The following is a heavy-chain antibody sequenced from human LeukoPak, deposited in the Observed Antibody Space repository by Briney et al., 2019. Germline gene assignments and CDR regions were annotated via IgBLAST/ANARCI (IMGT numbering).Heavy chain of an antibody. CDR1: GGSISSYY. CDR2: IYTSGST. J-gene: IGHJ5*02. CDR3: ARDNGWNGDYWNWFDP. V-gene: IGHV4-4*07. Sequence: SETLSLTCTVSGGSISSYYWSWIRQPAGKGLEWIGRIYTSGSTNYNPSLKSRVTMSVDTSKNQFSLKLSSVTAADTAVYYCARDNGWNGDYWNWFDPRGQGTLVTVSS. D-gene: IGHD4-17*01.